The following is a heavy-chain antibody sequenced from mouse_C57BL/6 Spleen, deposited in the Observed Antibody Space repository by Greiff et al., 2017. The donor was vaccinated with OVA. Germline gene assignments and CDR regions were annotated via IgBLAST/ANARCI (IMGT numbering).Heavy chain of an antibody. CDR1: GYSFTDYN. Sequence: VQLKESGPELVKPGASVKISCKASGYSFTDYNMNWVKQSNGKSLEWIVVINPNYGTTSSNQKFKCKATLTVAQSSSTAYMQLNSLTSEDSAVYYCARSNGNSWYFEVWGTGTPVTVSS. V-gene: IGHV1-39*01. CDR2: INPNYGTT. D-gene: IGHD2-1*01. J-gene: IGHJ1*03. CDR3: ARSNGNSWYFEV.